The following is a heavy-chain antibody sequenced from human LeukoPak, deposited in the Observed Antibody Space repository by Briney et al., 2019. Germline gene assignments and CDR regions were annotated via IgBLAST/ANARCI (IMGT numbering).Heavy chain of an antibody. J-gene: IGHJ4*02. Sequence: SETLSLTCAVSGGSISSNNWWSWVRQPPGKGLEWIGEIWPSGGTNYNPSPSGRVAISLDKSRNHFTLMVTAVTAADTAFYYCARKGPEHLPTYFDHWGRGILVTVSS. CDR1: GGSISSNNW. CDR2: IWPSGGT. CDR3: ARKGPEHLPTYFDH. D-gene: IGHD2-21*01. V-gene: IGHV4-4*02.